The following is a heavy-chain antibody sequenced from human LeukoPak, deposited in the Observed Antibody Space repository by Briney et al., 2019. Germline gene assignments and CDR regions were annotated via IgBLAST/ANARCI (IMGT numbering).Heavy chain of an antibody. D-gene: IGHD5-12*01. J-gene: IGHJ4*02. CDR2: IWYDGSNK. Sequence: GWSLRLSCAASGFTFSNYGMHWVRQAPGKGLEWVAVIWYDGSNKYYADSVKGRFTISRDNSKNTLYLQMNSLRAEDTAVYYCARGLDSGYDPYYFDYWGQGTLVTVSS. CDR1: GFTFSNYG. V-gene: IGHV3-33*01. CDR3: ARGLDSGYDPYYFDY.